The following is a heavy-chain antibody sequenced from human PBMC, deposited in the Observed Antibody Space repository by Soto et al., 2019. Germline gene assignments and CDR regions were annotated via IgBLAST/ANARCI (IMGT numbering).Heavy chain of an antibody. J-gene: IGHJ5*02. D-gene: IGHD3-10*01. Sequence: QLQLQESGPGLVKPSETLSLTCTVSGASISSSGYYWGWIRQPPVKGLEWIANIYYSGNTYYNPSLKSRVTISVDTSKDQFSLKLSSVTAADTAVYYCVRFISRSGSFTFDPWGQGTLVTVSS. CDR3: VRFISRSGSFTFDP. V-gene: IGHV4-39*01. CDR2: IYYSGNT. CDR1: GASISSSGYY.